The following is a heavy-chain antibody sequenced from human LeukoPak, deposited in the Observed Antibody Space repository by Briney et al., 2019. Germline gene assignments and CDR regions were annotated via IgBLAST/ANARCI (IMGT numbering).Heavy chain of an antibody. D-gene: IGHD6-13*01. J-gene: IGHJ4*02. Sequence: GGSLRLSCVASGFTFSKNWMHWVRQAPGKGLVWVSRIQGDGSNTNYADSVKGRFSISRDNAKNTVYLQMTSLWAEDTGIYYCSRGTSAGGPISPFDFWGQGTVVTVSS. V-gene: IGHV3-74*01. CDR2: IQGDGSNT. CDR3: SRGTSAGGPISPFDF. CDR1: GFTFSKNW.